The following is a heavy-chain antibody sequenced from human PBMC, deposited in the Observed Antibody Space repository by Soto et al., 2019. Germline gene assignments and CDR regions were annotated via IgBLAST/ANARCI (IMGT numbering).Heavy chain of an antibody. V-gene: IGHV4-39*07. CDR1: GGSISSSSYY. J-gene: IGHJ5*02. Sequence: SETLSLTCTVSGGSISSSSYYWGWIRQPPGKGLEWIGSIFYSGSTYYNPSLKSRVTISVDTSKNQFSLKLSSVTAADTAVYYCARDRWFDPWGQGTLVTVSS. CDR2: IFYSGST. CDR3: ARDRWFDP.